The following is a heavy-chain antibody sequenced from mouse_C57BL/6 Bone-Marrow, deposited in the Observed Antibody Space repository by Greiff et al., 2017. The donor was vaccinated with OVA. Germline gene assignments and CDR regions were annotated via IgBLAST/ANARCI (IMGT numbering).Heavy chain of an antibody. J-gene: IGHJ2*01. CDR3: ARHEVLYYGSSSLDY. V-gene: IGHV1-62-2*01. D-gene: IGHD1-1*01. Sequence: VQLQQSGAELVKPGASVKLSCKASGYTFTEYTIHWVKQRSGQGLEWIGWFYPGSGSIKYNEKFKDKATLTAEKSSSTVYMEMSRLTSEDSAVDVCARHEVLYYGSSSLDYWGQGTTLTVSS. CDR2: FYPGSGSI. CDR1: GYTFTEYT.